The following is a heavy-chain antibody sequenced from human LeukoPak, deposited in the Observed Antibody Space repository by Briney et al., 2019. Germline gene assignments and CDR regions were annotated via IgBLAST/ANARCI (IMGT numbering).Heavy chain of an antibody. V-gene: IGHV3-48*01. CDR2: ISSSSSTI. CDR1: GFTFSSYS. J-gene: IGHJ4*02. D-gene: IGHD6-13*01. Sequence: GGSLRLSCAASGFTFSSYSMNWVRQAPGKGLEWVSYISSSSSTIYYADSVKGRFTISRDNAKNSLYLQMNSLRAEDTAVYYCARDSVAAAGRILDYWGQGTLVTVSS. CDR3: ARDSVAAAGRILDY.